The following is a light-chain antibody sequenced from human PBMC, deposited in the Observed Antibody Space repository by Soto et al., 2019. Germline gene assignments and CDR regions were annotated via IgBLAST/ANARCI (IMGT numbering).Light chain of an antibody. CDR3: QQSFSPLWT. Sequence: DIQMTQSPSSLSASVGDRVTITCRASQSISNYLNWYQQKPGKAPKLLIYAASSMQSGVPSRFSGSGSETDFTLTISSLQPDDSATYXXQQSFSPLWTFGQGTKVEV. V-gene: IGKV1-39*01. J-gene: IGKJ1*01. CDR2: AAS. CDR1: QSISNY.